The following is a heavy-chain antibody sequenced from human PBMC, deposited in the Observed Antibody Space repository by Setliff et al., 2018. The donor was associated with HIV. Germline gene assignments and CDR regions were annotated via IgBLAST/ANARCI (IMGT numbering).Heavy chain of an antibody. CDR1: GGSISSYY. CDR3: ARNTDVDSVYRPFHI. V-gene: IGHV4-4*08. CDR2: IYTSGST. Sequence: SETLSLTCTVSGGSISSYYWNWIRQPPGKGLEWLGYIYTSGSTNYNPSLKSRFTISRDKAKNSLYLQMNSLRAEDTAVYYCARNTDVDSVYRPFHIWGQGTMVTVSS. J-gene: IGHJ3*02. D-gene: IGHD1-26*01.